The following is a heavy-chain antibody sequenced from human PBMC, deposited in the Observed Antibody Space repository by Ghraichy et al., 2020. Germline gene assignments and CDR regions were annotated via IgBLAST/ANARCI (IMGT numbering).Heavy chain of an antibody. V-gene: IGHV2-70*04. D-gene: IGHD3-22*01. J-gene: IGHJ4*02. CDR1: GFSLSTSGMR. CDR2: IDWDDDK. Sequence: SGPTLVKPTQTLTLTCTFSGFSLSTSGMRVSWIRQPPGKALEWLARIDWDDDKFYSTSLKTRLTISKDTSKNQVVLTMTNMDPVDQAKYYCARTRYYYDSSGYYTGLFDYWGQGTLVTVSS. CDR3: ARTRYYYDSSGYYTGLFDY.